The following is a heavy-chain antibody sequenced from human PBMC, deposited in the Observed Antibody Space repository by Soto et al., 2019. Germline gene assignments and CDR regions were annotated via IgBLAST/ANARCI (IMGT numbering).Heavy chain of an antibody. CDR1: GGSFSGYY. D-gene: IGHD2-2*02. Sequence: PSETLSLTCAVYGGSFSGYYWSWIRQPPGKGLEWIGEINHSGSTNYNPSLKSRVTISIDASQNRISLKMTSVTAADTAMYYCARSFCTSTSCYNYYWGQGTQVTVSS. J-gene: IGHJ4*02. CDR3: ARSFCTSTSCYNYY. CDR2: INHSGST. V-gene: IGHV4-34*01.